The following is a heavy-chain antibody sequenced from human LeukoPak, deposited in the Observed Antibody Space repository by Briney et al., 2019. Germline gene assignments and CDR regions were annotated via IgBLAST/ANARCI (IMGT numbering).Heavy chain of an antibody. CDR3: ARLGYYYGSGSYYHNWFDP. CDR1: GGSFSGYY. Sequence: SETLSLTCAVYGGSFSGYYWSWIRQPPGKGLEWIGEINHSGSTNYNPSLTSRVTISVDTSKNQFSLKLSSVTAADTAVYYCARLGYYYGSGSYYHNWFDPWGQGTLVTVSS. CDR2: INHSGST. D-gene: IGHD3-10*01. V-gene: IGHV4-34*01. J-gene: IGHJ5*02.